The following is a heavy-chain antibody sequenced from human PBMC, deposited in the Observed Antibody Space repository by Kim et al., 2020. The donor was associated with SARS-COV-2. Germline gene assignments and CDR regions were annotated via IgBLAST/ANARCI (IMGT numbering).Heavy chain of an antibody. V-gene: IGHV3-53*01. CDR1: GFTVSSNY. CDR2: IYSGGST. Sequence: GGSLRLSCAASGFTVSSNYMSWVRQAPGKGLECVSVIYSGGSTYYADSVKGRFTISRDNSKNTLYLQMNSLRAEDTAVYYCARNSPLSNGSGSYSWGQGTLVTVSS. J-gene: IGHJ5*02. CDR3: ARNSPLSNGSGSYS. D-gene: IGHD3-10*01.